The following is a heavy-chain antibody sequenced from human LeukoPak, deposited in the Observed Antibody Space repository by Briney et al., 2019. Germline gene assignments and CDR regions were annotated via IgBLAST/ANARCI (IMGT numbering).Heavy chain of an antibody. CDR2: IYYSGST. J-gene: IGHJ4*02. CDR1: GGSISSSSYY. CDR3: ARCLMGAYYFDY. V-gene: IGHV4-39*01. Sequence: PSETLSLTCTVSGGSISSSSYYWGWIRQPPGKGLEWIGSIYYSGSTYYNPSLKSRVTISVDTSKNQFSLKLSSVTAADTAVYYCARCLMGAYYFDYWGQGTLVTVSS. D-gene: IGHD1-26*01.